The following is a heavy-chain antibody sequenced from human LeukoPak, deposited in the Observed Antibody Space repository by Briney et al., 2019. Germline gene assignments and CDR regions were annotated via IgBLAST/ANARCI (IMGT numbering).Heavy chain of an antibody. V-gene: IGHV4-59*01. CDR1: GGSISTYY. CDR3: ARAGRSESYGYYFDY. CDR2: IYYSGRT. D-gene: IGHD1-26*01. Sequence: KPSETLSLTCTVSGGSISTYYWTWIRQPPGKGLECIGYIYYSGRTNYNPSLKSRVTISVDTSKNQLSLKLYSVTAADTAVYYCARAGRSESYGYYFDYGGQGSLVTVSS. J-gene: IGHJ4*02.